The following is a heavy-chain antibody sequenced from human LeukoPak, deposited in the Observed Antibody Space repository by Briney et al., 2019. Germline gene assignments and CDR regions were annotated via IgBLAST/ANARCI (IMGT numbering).Heavy chain of an antibody. CDR2: IYYSGST. Sequence: SETLSLTCTVSGGSISSYYWSWIRQPPGKGLEWIRYIYYSGSTNYNPSLKSRVTISVDTSKNQFSLKLSSVTAADTAVYYCARQGMATIRYYYYGMDVWGQGTTVTVSS. D-gene: IGHD5-24*01. CDR1: GGSISSYY. CDR3: ARQGMATIRYYYYGMDV. J-gene: IGHJ6*02. V-gene: IGHV4-59*08.